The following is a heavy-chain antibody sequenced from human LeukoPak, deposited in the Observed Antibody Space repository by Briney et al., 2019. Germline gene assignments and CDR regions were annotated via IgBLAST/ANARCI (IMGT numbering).Heavy chain of an antibody. D-gene: IGHD5-24*01. CDR2: IYNNGDT. Sequence: TSETLSLTCTVSGGPITSSAYYWVWVRQSPGRGLEWLGSIYNNGDTYYNPSFESRVTIAIETSKNQFSLKMTSVTAADTAAYYCTSRGFRLPLDAFDVCGQGTRVAVSS. V-gene: IGHV4-39*01. CDR1: GGPITSSAYY. J-gene: IGHJ3*01. CDR3: TSRGFRLPLDAFDV.